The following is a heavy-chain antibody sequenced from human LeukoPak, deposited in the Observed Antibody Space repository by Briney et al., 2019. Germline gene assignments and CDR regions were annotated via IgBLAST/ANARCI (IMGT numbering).Heavy chain of an antibody. D-gene: IGHD3-3*01. Sequence: GGSLRLSCAPSGFTFSRHGMHWVRQAPGKGLEWVAIISNDGSRKYYAHSVEGRFTISRDNSKNTLYLQMDSLRAEDTAVYYCTRDRAWNYFDYWGQGTLVTVSS. CDR2: ISNDGSRK. CDR1: GFTFSRHG. V-gene: IGHV3-30*03. J-gene: IGHJ4*02. CDR3: TRDRAWNYFDY.